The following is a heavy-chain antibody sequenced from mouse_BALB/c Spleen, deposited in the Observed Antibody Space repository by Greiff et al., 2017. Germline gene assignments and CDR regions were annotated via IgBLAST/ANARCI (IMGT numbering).Heavy chain of an antibody. CDR2: ISYSGST. J-gene: IGHJ3*01. V-gene: IGHV3-8*02. CDR3: ARYYYGYDVGFAY. CDR1: GDSITSGY. Sequence: EVMLVESGPSLVKPSQTLSLTCSVTGDSITSGYWNWIRKFPGNKLEYMGYISYSGSTYYNPSLKSRISITRDTSKNQYYLQLNSVTTEDTATYYCARYYYGYDVGFAYWGQGTLVTVSA. D-gene: IGHD2-2*01.